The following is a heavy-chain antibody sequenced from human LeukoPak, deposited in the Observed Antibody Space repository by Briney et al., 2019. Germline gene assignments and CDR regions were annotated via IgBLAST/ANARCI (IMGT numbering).Heavy chain of an antibody. V-gene: IGHV3-74*01. Sequence: GGSLRLSCAASGFTFSSYGMSWVRQAPGKGLVWVSRINSDGSSTSYADSVKGRFTISRDNAKNTLYLQMNSLRAEDTAVYYCARSGYRHYYYYYMDVWGKGTTVTISS. D-gene: IGHD6-13*01. CDR1: GFTFSSYG. J-gene: IGHJ6*03. CDR3: ARSGYRHYYYYYMDV. CDR2: INSDGSST.